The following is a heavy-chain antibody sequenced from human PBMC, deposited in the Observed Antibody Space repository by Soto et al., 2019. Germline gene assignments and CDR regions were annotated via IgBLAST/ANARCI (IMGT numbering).Heavy chain of an antibody. D-gene: IGHD6-19*01. Sequence: DVQLVESGGGLVKPGGSLTLSCAASGFTFSSYSLSWVRQAPGKGLEWVSSISSGHGDIYYADSVKGRFIGSRDNAKNLLFLQMNNLRVEDPAVYYCALLTSGWYGDFDFWGHGTLVTVSS. CDR1: GFTFSSYS. CDR2: ISSGHGDI. J-gene: IGHJ4*01. V-gene: IGHV3-21*01. CDR3: ALLTSGWYGDFDF.